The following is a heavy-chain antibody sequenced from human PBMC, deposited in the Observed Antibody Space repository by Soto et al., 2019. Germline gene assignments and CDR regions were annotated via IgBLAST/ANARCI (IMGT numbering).Heavy chain of an antibody. CDR3: AREEALIVVPTGGIDYSFDS. CDR1: GASISSGDHF. D-gene: IGHD3-22*01. J-gene: IGHJ4*02. Sequence: PSETLSLTCTVSGASISSGDHFWTWLRQPPGTGLEWIGYIYYSGGTYYNPSLKSRVAISVDTSKNQFSLTLTSVTAADTAVYYCAREEALIVVPTGGIDYSFDSWGQGTLVTAPQ. CDR2: IYYSGGT. V-gene: IGHV4-30-4*01.